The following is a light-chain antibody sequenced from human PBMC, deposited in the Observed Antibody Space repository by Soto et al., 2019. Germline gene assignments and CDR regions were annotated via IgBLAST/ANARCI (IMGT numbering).Light chain of an antibody. CDR2: DAS. CDR1: QSVSSY. V-gene: IGKV3-11*01. Sequence: EIVLTKSPATLSLSPGERATLSCRASQSVSSYLAWYQQKPGQAPRVLLDDASNRATGIPARFSGSGSGTDFTLTSSGLEPEEFAVYYCQHRSNWHLALTFGGGTKVEIK. CDR3: QHRSNWHLALT. J-gene: IGKJ4*01.